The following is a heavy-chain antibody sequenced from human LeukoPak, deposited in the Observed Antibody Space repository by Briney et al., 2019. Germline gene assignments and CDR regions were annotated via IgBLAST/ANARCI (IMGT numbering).Heavy chain of an antibody. V-gene: IGHV4-34*01. J-gene: IGHJ5*02. CDR3: ARLTDSSAYKGWFDP. CDR1: GGSFSGYY. D-gene: IGHD3-22*01. Sequence: PSETLSLTCAVYGGSFSGYYWSWIRQPPGKGLEWIGEINHSGSTNYNPSLKSRVTISIDTSKNQFSLKLTSMTAADTAVYYCARLTDSSAYKGWFDPWGQGILVTVSS. CDR2: INHSGST.